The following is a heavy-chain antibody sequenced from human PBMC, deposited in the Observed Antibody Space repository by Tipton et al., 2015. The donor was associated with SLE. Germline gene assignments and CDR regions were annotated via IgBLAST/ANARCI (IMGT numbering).Heavy chain of an antibody. V-gene: IGHV3-30-3*01. Sequence: SLRLSCAASGFTFSSYAMHWVRQAPGKGLEWVAVISYDGSNKYYADSVKGRFTISRDNSKNTLYLQMNSLRAEDTAVYYCARNRIAVAGTGASDIWGQGKMVTASS. CDR3: ARNRIAVAGTGASDI. J-gene: IGHJ3*02. CDR2: ISYDGSNK. CDR1: GFTFSSYA. D-gene: IGHD6-19*01.